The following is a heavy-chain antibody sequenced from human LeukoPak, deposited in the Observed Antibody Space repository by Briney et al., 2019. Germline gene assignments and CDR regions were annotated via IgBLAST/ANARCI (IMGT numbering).Heavy chain of an antibody. CDR3: ARSGDYYDSSGLDY. Sequence: GGSLRLSCAASGFTFSSYGMHWVRQAPGKGLEWAAVIWYDGSNKYYADSVKGRFTISRDNSKNTLYLQMNSLRAEDTAVYYRARSGDYYDSSGLDYWGQGTPVTVSS. CDR1: GFTFSSYG. D-gene: IGHD3-22*01. V-gene: IGHV3-33*01. J-gene: IGHJ4*02. CDR2: IWYDGSNK.